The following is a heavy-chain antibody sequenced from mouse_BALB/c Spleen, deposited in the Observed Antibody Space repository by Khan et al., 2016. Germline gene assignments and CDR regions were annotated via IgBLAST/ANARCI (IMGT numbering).Heavy chain of an antibody. CDR3: ARANYYDDSPAWFAY. CDR1: DYSITSDYA. CDR2: ITYSGST. Sequence: EVQLQESGPGLVKPSQSLSLTCTVTDYSITSDYAWNWIRQFPGNKLEWMGYITYSGSTRYNPSLQSRISITRDTSKNQFFLQLNSVTPEDTATYYCARANYYDDSPAWFAYWGQGTLVTVSA. D-gene: IGHD1-1*01. J-gene: IGHJ3*01. V-gene: IGHV3-2*02.